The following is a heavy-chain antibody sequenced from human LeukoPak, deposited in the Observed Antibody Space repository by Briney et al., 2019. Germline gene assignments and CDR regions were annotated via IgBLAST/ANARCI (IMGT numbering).Heavy chain of an antibody. CDR1: GFTFSSYG. J-gene: IGHJ5*02. D-gene: IGHD1-1*01. CDR2: IWYDGSNK. Sequence: GGSLRLSCAASGFTFSSYGMHWVRQAPGKGLEWVAVIWYDGSNKYCADSVKGRFTISRDNSKNTLYLQMNSLRAEDTAVYYCARDRVPDNWFDPWGQGTLVTVSS. CDR3: ARDRVPDNWFDP. V-gene: IGHV3-33*01.